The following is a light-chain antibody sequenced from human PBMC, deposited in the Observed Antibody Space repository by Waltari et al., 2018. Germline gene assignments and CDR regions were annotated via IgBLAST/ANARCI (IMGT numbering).Light chain of an antibody. Sequence: DIVMTQSPDSLAVSLGERATINCKSSQSVLYRGKHENYLDWYQQKPGKTPKLLIYCAATRESGVPDRFSGSGSGTDFTLTISSLKAEDVAVYYCQQFYSTPLTFGGGTKVEIK. V-gene: IGKV4-1*01. CDR3: QQFYSTPLT. CDR2: CAA. J-gene: IGKJ4*01. CDR1: QSVLYRGKHENY.